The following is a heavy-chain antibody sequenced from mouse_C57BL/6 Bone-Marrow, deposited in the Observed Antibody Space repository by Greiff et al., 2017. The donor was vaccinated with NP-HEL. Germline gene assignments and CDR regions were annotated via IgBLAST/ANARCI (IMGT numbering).Heavy chain of an antibody. D-gene: IGHD2-10*01. CDR3: AREKSYWAWFAY. CDR2: IYPRSGNT. CDR1: GYTFTSYG. Sequence: VKVVESGAELARPGASVKLSCKASGYTFTSYGISWVKQRTGQGLEWIGEIYPRSGNTYYNEKFKGKATLTADKSSSTAYMELRSLTSEDSAVYFCAREKSYWAWFAYWGQGTLVTVSA. J-gene: IGHJ3*01. V-gene: IGHV1-81*01.